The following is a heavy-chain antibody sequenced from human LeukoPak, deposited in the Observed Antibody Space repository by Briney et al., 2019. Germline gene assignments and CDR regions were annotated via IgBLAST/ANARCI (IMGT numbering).Heavy chain of an antibody. CDR2: IKQDGSEK. D-gene: IGHD1-1*01. J-gene: IGHJ4*02. CDR1: GFTFSSYW. Sequence: GGSLRLSCAASGFTFSSYWMSWVRQAPGKGLEWVANIKQDGSEKYYVDSVKGRFTISKDNAKNSLYLQMNSLRAEDTAVYYCARVESGSLATTGYWGQGTLVTVSS. V-gene: IGHV3-7*01. CDR3: ARVESGSLATTGY.